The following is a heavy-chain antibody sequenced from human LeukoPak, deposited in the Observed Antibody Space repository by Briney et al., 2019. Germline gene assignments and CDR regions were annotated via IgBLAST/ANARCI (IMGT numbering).Heavy chain of an antibody. V-gene: IGHV3-43*02. CDR2: TSGDGITT. CDR3: ARDHVYGGADY. CDR1: GFTFHNYA. D-gene: IGHD5/OR15-5a*01. J-gene: IGHJ4*02. Sequence: GGSLRLSCAASGFTFHNYAIHCVRQAPGKGLEWVSLTSGDGITTYFADSVKGRFTISRDNSKSSLFLQMNSLRTEDTALYYCARDHVYGGADYWGQGTLVTVSS.